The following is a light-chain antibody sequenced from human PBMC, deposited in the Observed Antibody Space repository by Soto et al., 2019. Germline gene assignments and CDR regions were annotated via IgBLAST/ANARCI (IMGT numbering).Light chain of an antibody. V-gene: IGLV2-14*03. CDR2: DVT. Sequence: QSALTHPASMSGSPGQSITISVTGTSSDIGGYNYISWYQHLTGKAPKFIIYDVTNRPSGVSKRFSGSRSGNTASLTIYGRQAEAAADYYCSSYTSSSTVIFGGGTKLTVL. CDR3: SSYTSSSTVI. J-gene: IGLJ2*01. CDR1: SSDIGGYNY.